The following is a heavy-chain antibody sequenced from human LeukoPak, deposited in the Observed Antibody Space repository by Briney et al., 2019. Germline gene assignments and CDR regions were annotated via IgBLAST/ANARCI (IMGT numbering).Heavy chain of an antibody. J-gene: IGHJ1*01. Sequence: SETLSLTCAVYGGSFSGYYWSWIRQPPGKGLEWIGEINHSGSTNYNPSLKSRVTISVDTSKNQFSLKPSSVTAADTAVYYCARGRSQFQHWGQGTLVTVSS. V-gene: IGHV4-34*01. CDR2: INHSGST. CDR3: ARGRSQFQH. CDR1: GGSFSGYY.